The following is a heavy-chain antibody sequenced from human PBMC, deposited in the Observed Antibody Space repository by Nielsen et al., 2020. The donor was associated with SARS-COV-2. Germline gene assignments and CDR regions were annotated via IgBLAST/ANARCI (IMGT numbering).Heavy chain of an antibody. CDR3: ARDSGPGYSSGWYKYYGMDV. V-gene: IGHV3-30*04. CDR2: ISYDGTNK. Sequence: WIRQPPGKGLEWVAVISYDGTNKYYTDSVKGRFTISRDNSKNTLFLQMNSLRTEDMAVYYCARDSGPGYSSGWYKYYGMDVWGQGTMATVSS. D-gene: IGHD6-19*01. J-gene: IGHJ6*02.